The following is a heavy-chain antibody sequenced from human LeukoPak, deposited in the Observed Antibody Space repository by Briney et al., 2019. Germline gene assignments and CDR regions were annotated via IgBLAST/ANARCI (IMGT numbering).Heavy chain of an antibody. J-gene: IGHJ6*02. Sequence: SETLSLSCTVSGGSISSSSSYWGWLRQTPGKGLEWIGEINHLGSTNYNPSLKSRVTMSVDTSKSQFSLKLSSVTAADTAVYYCARGLPINMRVVVGYYGMDVWGQGTTVTVCS. CDR2: INHLGST. CDR3: ARGLPINMRVVVGYYGMDV. D-gene: IGHD3-22*01. V-gene: IGHV4-39*07. CDR1: GGSISSSSSY.